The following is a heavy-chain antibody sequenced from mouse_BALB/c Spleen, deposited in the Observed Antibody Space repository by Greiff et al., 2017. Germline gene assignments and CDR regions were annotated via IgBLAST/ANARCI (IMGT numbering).Heavy chain of an antibody. CDR3: GKGGNYNAMDD. Sequence: VQLQESGAELAKPGASVKMSCKASGYTFTSYWMHWVKQRPGQGLEWIGYINPSTGYTNYNQKFKDKATLTADKSSSTAYMQLSSLTSEDAAVYYCGKGGNYNAMDDWGQGTSVTVSS. CDR1: GYTFTSYW. D-gene: IGHD1-1*02. V-gene: IGHV1-7*01. J-gene: IGHJ4*01. CDR2: INPSTGYT.